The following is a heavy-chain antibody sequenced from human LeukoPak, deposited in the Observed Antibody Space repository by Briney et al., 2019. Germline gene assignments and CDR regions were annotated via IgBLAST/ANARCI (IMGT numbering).Heavy chain of an antibody. CDR1: GYTFTSYD. J-gene: IGHJ5*02. CDR2: MNPNSGNT. V-gene: IGHV1-8*01. Sequence: ASVKVSCKASGYTFTSYDINWVRQATGQGLEWMGWMNPNSGNTGYAQKFQGRVTMTRNTSTSTAYMELSSLRSEDTAVYYCARGKEMGVVTNWFDPWGQGTLVTVSS. D-gene: IGHD5-24*01. CDR3: ARGKEMGVVTNWFDP.